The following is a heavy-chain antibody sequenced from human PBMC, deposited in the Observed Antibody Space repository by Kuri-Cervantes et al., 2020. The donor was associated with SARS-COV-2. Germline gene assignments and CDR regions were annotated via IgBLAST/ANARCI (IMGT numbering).Heavy chain of an antibody. Sequence: GESLKISCGGSGFDFRIDWIHWIRQAPGKGLVWVARVDGDGIDTTYADSVKGRFTISRDKSKNILTLQMNGLRPEDTAVYYCASTQSRFLEWAPFDYWGQGTLVTVS. CDR2: VDGDGIDT. J-gene: IGHJ4*02. V-gene: IGHV3-74*01. D-gene: IGHD3-3*01. CDR1: GFDFRIDW. CDR3: ASTQSRFLEWAPFDY.